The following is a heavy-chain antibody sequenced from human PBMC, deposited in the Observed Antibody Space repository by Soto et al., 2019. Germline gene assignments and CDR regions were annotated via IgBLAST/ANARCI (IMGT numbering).Heavy chain of an antibody. V-gene: IGHV4-34*01. Sequence: QVQLQQWGAGLLKPSETLSLTCAVYGGSFSGYYWSWIRQPPGKGLEWIGEINHSGSTNYNPSLKSRVTISVDTSKNQFSLKLSSVNAADTAVYYCARGQRSLGIAAAGRFDYWGQGTLVTVSS. D-gene: IGHD6-13*01. CDR1: GGSFSGYY. J-gene: IGHJ4*02. CDR3: ARGQRSLGIAAAGRFDY. CDR2: INHSGST.